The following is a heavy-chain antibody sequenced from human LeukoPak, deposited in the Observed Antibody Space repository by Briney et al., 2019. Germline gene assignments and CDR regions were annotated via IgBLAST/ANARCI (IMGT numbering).Heavy chain of an antibody. CDR3: ASPITMVRGAFDY. CDR1: GYSFTSYW. V-gene: IGHV5-10-1*01. Sequence: GGSLRLSCKGSGYSFTSYWISWVRQMPGKGLEWMGRIDPSDSYTNYSPSFQGHVTISADKSISTAYLQWSSLKASDTAMYYCASPITMVRGAFDYWGQGTLVTVSS. J-gene: IGHJ4*02. D-gene: IGHD3-10*01. CDR2: IDPSDSYT.